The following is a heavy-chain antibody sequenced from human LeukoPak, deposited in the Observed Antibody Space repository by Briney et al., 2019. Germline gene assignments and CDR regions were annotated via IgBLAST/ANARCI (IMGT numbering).Heavy chain of an antibody. CDR1: GYTFTSYG. Sequence: EASVKVSCKASGYTFTSYGISWVRQAPGQGLEWMGWISAYNGNTNYAQKLQGRVTMTTDTSTSTAYMELRSLRSDDTAVYYCARVGVVVAATSIDFDYWGQGTLVTVSS. V-gene: IGHV1-18*01. CDR2: ISAYNGNT. J-gene: IGHJ4*02. D-gene: IGHD2-15*01. CDR3: ARVGVVVAATSIDFDY.